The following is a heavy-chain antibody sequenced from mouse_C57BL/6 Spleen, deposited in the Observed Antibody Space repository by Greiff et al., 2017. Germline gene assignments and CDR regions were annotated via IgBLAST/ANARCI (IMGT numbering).Heavy chain of an antibody. Sequence: VQLQQSGPELVKPGASVKISCKASGYTFTDYYMNWVKQSHGKSLEWIGDINPNNGGTSYTQKFKGKATLTVDKSSSTSYMESRSLTAEDSAVYDCAKGYDYDYYAMDYWGQGTSVTVSS. CDR2: INPNNGGT. CDR3: AKGYDYDYYAMDY. CDR1: GYTFTDYY. V-gene: IGHV1-26*01. D-gene: IGHD2-4*01. J-gene: IGHJ4*01.